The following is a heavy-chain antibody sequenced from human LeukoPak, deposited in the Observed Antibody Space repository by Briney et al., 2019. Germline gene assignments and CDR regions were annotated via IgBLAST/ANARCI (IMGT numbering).Heavy chain of an antibody. J-gene: IGHJ4*02. V-gene: IGHV4-39*07. CDR3: AGDIVVVPAATAYFDY. Sequence: SETLSLTCTVSGGSISSSSYYWGWIRQPPGKGLEWIVSIYYSRSTYYNPSLKSRVTISVDTSKNQFSLKLSSVTAADTAVYYCAGDIVVVPAATAYFDYWGKGTLVTVSS. CDR2: IYYSRST. CDR1: GGSISSSSYY. D-gene: IGHD2-2*01.